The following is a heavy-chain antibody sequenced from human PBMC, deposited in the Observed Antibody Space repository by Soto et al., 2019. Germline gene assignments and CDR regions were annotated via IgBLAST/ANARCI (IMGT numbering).Heavy chain of an antibody. V-gene: IGHV3-30*18. J-gene: IGHJ4*02. Sequence: QVQLVESGGGVVQPGRSLRLSCAASGFTFSSYGMHWVRQAPGKGLEWVGVISYDGSNKYYADSVKGRFTISRDNSKNTLYLQMNRLRAEDTAVYYCAKEKLGSYDSSGYYGNWGQGTLVTVSS. CDR2: ISYDGSNK. CDR1: GFTFSSYG. CDR3: AKEKLGSYDSSGYYGN. D-gene: IGHD3-22*01.